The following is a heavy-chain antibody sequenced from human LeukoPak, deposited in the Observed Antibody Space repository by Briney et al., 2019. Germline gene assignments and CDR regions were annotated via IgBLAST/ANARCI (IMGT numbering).Heavy chain of an antibody. J-gene: IGHJ6*03. Sequence: SETLSLTSTVSGGSISSSSFYWGWIRQPPGMGLDWLGIIYISGSTLYNPSLNSRVTISLDRSQNQVSLSLTSVTAADTAMYYCATGKERDYFYLDVWGKGTTVTVSS. CDR1: GGSISSSSFY. CDR2: IYISGST. CDR3: ATGKERDYFYLDV. V-gene: IGHV4-39*07. D-gene: IGHD7-27*01.